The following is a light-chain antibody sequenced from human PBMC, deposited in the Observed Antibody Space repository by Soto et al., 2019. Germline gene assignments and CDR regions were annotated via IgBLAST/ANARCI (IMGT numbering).Light chain of an antibody. Sequence: QSVLTQPPSVSGAPGQRVTISCTGSSSNIGGGYDVPWYQQIPGTAPKLLIYGNSKRPSGVPDRFSGSKSGTSASLAITGLQAEDEADYYCQSYDSSLSGSGVFGGGTKLTVL. CDR3: QSYDSSLSGSGV. V-gene: IGLV1-40*01. CDR2: GNS. J-gene: IGLJ2*01. CDR1: SSNIGGGYD.